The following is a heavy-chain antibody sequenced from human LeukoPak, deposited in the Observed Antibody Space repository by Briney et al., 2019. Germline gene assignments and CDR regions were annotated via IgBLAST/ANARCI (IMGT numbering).Heavy chain of an antibody. J-gene: IGHJ3*02. CDR1: GGSISSSSYY. V-gene: IGHV4-39*07. CDR2: MYYSGST. CDR3: ARVLVVTGTPSDAFDI. Sequence: PSETLSLTCTVSGGSISSSSYYWGWIRQPPGKGLEWIGTMYYSGSTYYNPSLKSRVTISVDTSKNQFSLKLSSVTAADTAVYYCARVLVVTGTPSDAFDIWGQGTMVTVSS. D-gene: IGHD1-1*01.